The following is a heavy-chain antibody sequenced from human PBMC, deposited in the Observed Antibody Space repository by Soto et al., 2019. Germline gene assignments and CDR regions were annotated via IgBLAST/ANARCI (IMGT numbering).Heavy chain of an antibody. CDR2: INQDGGEK. Sequence: PGGSLRLSCAASGLTFSSYGMSWVRQAPGKGLEWVANINQDGGEKYYVDSVKGRFTISRDNAKNSLYLQMNSLRAEDTAVYYCAGRSAPQLWGQGTMVTVSS. CDR1: GLTFSSYG. CDR3: AGRSAPQL. J-gene: IGHJ3*01. V-gene: IGHV3-7*01.